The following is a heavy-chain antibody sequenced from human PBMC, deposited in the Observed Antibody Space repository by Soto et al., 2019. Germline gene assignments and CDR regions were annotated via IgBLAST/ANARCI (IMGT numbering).Heavy chain of an antibody. V-gene: IGHV3-48*01. CDR3: VRDNEVVPALEYHYYHMAV. CDR1: AFTFSTYG. CDR2: IGSGSSPI. D-gene: IGHD2-2*01. J-gene: IGHJ6*03. Sequence: GGSLRLSCAASAFTFSTYGMNWVRQTPGKGLEWLSYIGSGSSPIHYADSVKGRFTISRDNARNSLYLQMNSLRAEDTAVYYCVRDNEVVPALEYHYYHMAVWGKGTTVPVSS.